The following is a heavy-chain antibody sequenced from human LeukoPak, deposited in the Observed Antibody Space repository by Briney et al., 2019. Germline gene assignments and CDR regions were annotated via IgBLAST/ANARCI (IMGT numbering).Heavy chain of an antibody. CDR2: ISGSGVST. CDR1: GFTFSDYA. J-gene: IGHJ1*01. V-gene: IGHV3-23*01. D-gene: IGHD2-15*01. CDR3: AVGDCSGSSCYRRAEFFLH. Sequence: PGGSLRLSCAASGFTFSDYAMSWVRQAPGKGLEWVSFISGSGVSTFYADSAKGRFTISRDNSKSTLYLQVSSPGAEDTAVYYCAVGDCSGSSCYRRAEFFLHWGQGTLVAVSS.